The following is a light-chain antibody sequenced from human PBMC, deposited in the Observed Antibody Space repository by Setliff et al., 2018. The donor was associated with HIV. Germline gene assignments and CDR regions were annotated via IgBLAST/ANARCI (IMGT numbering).Light chain of an antibody. CDR2: AAS. J-gene: IGKJ1*01. CDR3: QQSYRTPWT. CDR1: QSISSH. V-gene: IGKV1-39*01. Sequence: DIQMTQSPSSLSASVGDRVTITCRASQSISSHLNWYQQKSGKAPKLLIYAASSLQSGVPSRFSGSGSGTDFTLTISSLQREDFATYHCQQSYRTPWTFGQGTKVDIK.